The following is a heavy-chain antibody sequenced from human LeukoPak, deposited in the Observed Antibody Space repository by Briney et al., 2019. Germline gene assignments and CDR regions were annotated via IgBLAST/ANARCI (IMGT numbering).Heavy chain of an antibody. Sequence: WGSLRISCAASGFTFSAYGMQWVRPAPGKGPEWLAVISKTGGTKYYADSVKGRFTVSRDNAGNTLYLQMNSLRPEDTAVYYCAKEVGYNYAPLDYWGLGTLVTVSS. CDR2: ISKTGGTK. J-gene: IGHJ4*02. CDR1: GFTFSAYG. D-gene: IGHD5-18*01. CDR3: AKEVGYNYAPLDY. V-gene: IGHV3-30*18.